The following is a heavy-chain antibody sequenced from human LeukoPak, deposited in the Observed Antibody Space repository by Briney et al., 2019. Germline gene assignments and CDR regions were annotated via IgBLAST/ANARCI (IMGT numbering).Heavy chain of an antibody. CDR2: INSDGSST. CDR3: ATPAAGPGAEYSLY. D-gene: IGHD6-13*01. Sequence: GGSLRLSCAASGFTFRSYWMHWVRQAPGKGLVWVSRINSDGSSTSYADPVKGRFTVSRDNAKNSLDLQMNSLKVEDTAVYYCATPAAGPGAEYSLYWGQGTLVIVSS. CDR1: GFTFRSYW. J-gene: IGHJ1*01. V-gene: IGHV3-74*01.